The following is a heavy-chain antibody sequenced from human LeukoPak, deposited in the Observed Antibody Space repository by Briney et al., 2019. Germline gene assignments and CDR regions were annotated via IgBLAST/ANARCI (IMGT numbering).Heavy chain of an antibody. Sequence: ASVKVSCKASGGTFSSYAISWVRQAPGQGLEWMGGIIPIFGTANYARKFQGRVTITADESTSTAYMELSSLRSEDTAVYYCAREGEQWLVPWFDPWGQGTLVTVSS. D-gene: IGHD6-19*01. CDR3: AREGEQWLVPWFDP. V-gene: IGHV1-69*13. CDR2: IIPIFGTA. CDR1: GGTFSSYA. J-gene: IGHJ5*02.